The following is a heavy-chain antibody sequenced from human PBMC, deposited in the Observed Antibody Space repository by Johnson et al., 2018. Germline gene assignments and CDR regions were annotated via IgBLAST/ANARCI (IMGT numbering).Heavy chain of an antibody. Sequence: QVQLQESGPGLVKPSETLSLTCTVTGASIRSYYWSWIRQPAGEGLEWIGRMYISGNTNYNPSLRNRVRMSLDTYKNQFSLNLTSVTAADTAVYYCAREHIGIAPGGMAVWGQGITVTVSS. CDR1: GASIRSYY. D-gene: IGHD6-13*01. V-gene: IGHV4-4*07. J-gene: IGHJ6*02. CDR2: MYISGNT. CDR3: AREHIGIAPGGMAV.